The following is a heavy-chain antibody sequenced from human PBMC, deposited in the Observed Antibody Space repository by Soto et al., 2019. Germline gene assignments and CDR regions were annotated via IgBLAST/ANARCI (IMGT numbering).Heavy chain of an antibody. V-gene: IGHV3-30-3*01. J-gene: IGHJ4*02. D-gene: IGHD2-2*02. CDR1: GFTFSSYA. CDR2: ISYDGSNK. CDR3: ARDGMAILPLDY. Sequence: PGGSLRLSCAASGFTFSSYAMHWVRQAPGKGLEWVAVISYDGSNKYYADSVKGRFTISRDNSKNTLYLQMNSLRAEDTAVYYCARDGMAILPLDYWGQGTLVTVSS.